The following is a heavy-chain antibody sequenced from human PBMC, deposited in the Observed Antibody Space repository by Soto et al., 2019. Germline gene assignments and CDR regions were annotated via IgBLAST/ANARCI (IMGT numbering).Heavy chain of an antibody. V-gene: IGHV3-23*01. CDR1: GFTFSNYA. J-gene: IGHJ4*02. CDR3: AKSGALCD. D-gene: IGHD1-26*01. CDR2: ISGSGGST. Sequence: GSLRLSCAASGFTFSNYAMNWVRQAPGKGLEWVSGISGSGGSTYYADSVKGRFTISRDNSKNTLHLQMNSLRAEDTAVYYCAKSGALCDRGQGTPVTVSS.